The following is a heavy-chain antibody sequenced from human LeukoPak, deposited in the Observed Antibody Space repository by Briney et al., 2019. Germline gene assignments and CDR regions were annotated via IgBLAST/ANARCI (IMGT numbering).Heavy chain of an antibody. CDR2: IYYSGST. Sequence: TSETLSLTCTVSGGSISSYYWSWIRQPPGKGLEWMGYIYYSGSTNYKPSLKSRVTISVDTSKNQFSLKLSSVTAADTAVYYCAKQQYLSDAFDIWGQGTMVTVSS. J-gene: IGHJ3*02. CDR3: AKQQYLSDAFDI. D-gene: IGHD4-11*01. V-gene: IGHV4-59*08. CDR1: GGSISSYY.